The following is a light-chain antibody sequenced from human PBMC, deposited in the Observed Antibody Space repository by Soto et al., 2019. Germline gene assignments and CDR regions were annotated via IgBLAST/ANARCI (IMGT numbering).Light chain of an antibody. CDR2: GAS. Sequence: VMTNSAANLSVHKGERVTLSCWASQSVYVNVAWYQQKPGQAPRLLIYGASNRATGIPARFSGSGSGTDCTLTISSRVPDGFAFYYFHRRTKRTRTTALGAKVDIK. CDR3: HRRTKRTRT. CDR1: QSVYVN. J-gene: IGKJ1*01. V-gene: IGKV3-11*01.